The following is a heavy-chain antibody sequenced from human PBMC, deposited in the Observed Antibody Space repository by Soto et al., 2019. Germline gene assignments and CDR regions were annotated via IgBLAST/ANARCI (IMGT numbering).Heavy chain of an antibody. Sequence: PGGSLRLSCAASGFTFSNAWMSWVRQAPGKGLEWVGRIKSKTDGGTTDYAAPVKGRFTISRDDSKNTLYLQMNSLKTEDTAVYYCNTVGVEWELLGLFDYWGQGTLVTVSS. CDR3: NTVGVEWELLGLFDY. V-gene: IGHV3-15*01. D-gene: IGHD1-26*01. CDR2: IKSKTDGGTT. CDR1: GFTFSNAW. J-gene: IGHJ4*02.